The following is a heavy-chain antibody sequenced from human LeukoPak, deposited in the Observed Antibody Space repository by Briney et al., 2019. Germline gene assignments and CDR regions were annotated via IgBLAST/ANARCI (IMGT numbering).Heavy chain of an antibody. CDR1: GFAFSSYS. V-gene: IGHV3-21*01. Sequence: PGGSLRLSCAASGFAFSSYSMNWVRQAPGKGLEWVSSISSSSSYIYYADSVKGRFTISRDNAKNSLNLQMNSLRAEDTAVYYCARGGPMVRGVSNYWGQGTLVTVSS. CDR2: ISSSSSYI. J-gene: IGHJ4*02. D-gene: IGHD3-10*01. CDR3: ARGGPMVRGVSNY.